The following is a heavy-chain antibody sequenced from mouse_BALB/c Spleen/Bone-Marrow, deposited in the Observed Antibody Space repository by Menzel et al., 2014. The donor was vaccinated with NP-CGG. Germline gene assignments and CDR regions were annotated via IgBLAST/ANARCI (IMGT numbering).Heavy chain of an antibody. CDR1: GFNIKDTY. D-gene: IGHD1-1*01. Sequence: EVKLMESGAELVKPGASVKLSCTASGFNIKDTYMHWVKQRPEQGLEWIGRIDPANGNTKYDPKFQGKATITADTSSNTAYLQLSSLTSEDTAVYYCAVYYYGSSPFAYWGQGTLVTVSA. CDR3: AVYYYGSSPFAY. V-gene: IGHV14-3*02. CDR2: IDPANGNT. J-gene: IGHJ3*01.